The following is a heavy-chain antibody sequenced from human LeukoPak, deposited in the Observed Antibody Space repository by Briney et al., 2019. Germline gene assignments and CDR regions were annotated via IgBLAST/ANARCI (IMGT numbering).Heavy chain of an antibody. V-gene: IGHV3-74*01. D-gene: IGHD1-14*01. CDR2: INSDGSST. J-gene: IGHJ3*02. CDR1: GFTFSRNW. CDR3: ARDKSIPNLDAFDI. Sequence: GGSLRLSCAASGFTFSRNWMHWVRQAPGKGLVWVSRINSDGSSTNYADSVKGRFTISRDNAKNTLHLQMNSLRAEDTAVYYCARDKSIPNLDAFDIWGQGTMVTVSS.